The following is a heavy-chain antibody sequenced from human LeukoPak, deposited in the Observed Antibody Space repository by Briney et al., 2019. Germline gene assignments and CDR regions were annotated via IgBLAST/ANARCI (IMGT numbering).Heavy chain of an antibody. V-gene: IGHV1-69*04. D-gene: IGHD6-13*01. CDR2: IIPILGIA. CDR3: AREGIAALDYYYGMDV. J-gene: IGHJ6*02. CDR1: GGTFSSYA. Sequence: SVKVSCKASGGTFSSYAISWVRQAPGQGLEWMGRIIPILGIANYAQKFQGRVTITADKSTSTAYVELSSLRSEDTAVYYCAREGIAALDYYYGMDVWGQGTTVTVSS.